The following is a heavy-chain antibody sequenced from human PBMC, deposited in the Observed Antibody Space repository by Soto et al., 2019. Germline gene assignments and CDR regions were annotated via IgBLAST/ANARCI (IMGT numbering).Heavy chain of an antibody. CDR1: GGSISSYY. CDR2: IYYSGST. D-gene: IGHD2-2*01. V-gene: IGHV4-59*08. J-gene: IGHJ5*02. Sequence: SETLSLTCTVSGGSISSYYWSWTRQPPGKGLEWIGYIYYSGSTNYNPSLKSRVTISVDTSKNQFSLKLSSVTAADTAVYYCARRDCSSTSCYHNWFDPWGQGTLVTVSS. CDR3: ARRDCSSTSCYHNWFDP.